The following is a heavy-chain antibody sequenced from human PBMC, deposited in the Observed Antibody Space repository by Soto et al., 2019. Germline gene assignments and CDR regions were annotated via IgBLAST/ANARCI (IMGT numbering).Heavy chain of an antibody. J-gene: IGHJ6*02. Sequence: EVQLAESGGGLVKPGGSLRLSCAASGFTFSSYSMNWVRQAPGKGLEWVSSISSSSSYIYYADSVKGRFTISRDNAKNSLYLQMNSLRAEDTAVYNCARDHWDYYYYYGMDVWGQGTTVTVSS. CDR3: ARDHWDYYYYYGMDV. CDR1: GFTFSSYS. V-gene: IGHV3-21*01. D-gene: IGHD7-27*01. CDR2: ISSSSSYI.